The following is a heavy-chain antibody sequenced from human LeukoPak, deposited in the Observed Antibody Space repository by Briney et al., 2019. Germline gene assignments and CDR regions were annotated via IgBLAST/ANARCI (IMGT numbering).Heavy chain of an antibody. V-gene: IGHV3-30-3*01. Sequence: GRSLRLSCAASGFTFSSYAMHWVRQAPGKGLEWVAVISYDGSNKYYADSVKGRFTISRDNSKNTLYLQMNSLRAEDTAVYYCARSNRRDSSEWDYWGQGTLVTVSS. CDR1: GFTFSSYA. D-gene: IGHD3-22*01. CDR3: ARSNRRDSSEWDY. J-gene: IGHJ4*02. CDR2: ISYDGSNK.